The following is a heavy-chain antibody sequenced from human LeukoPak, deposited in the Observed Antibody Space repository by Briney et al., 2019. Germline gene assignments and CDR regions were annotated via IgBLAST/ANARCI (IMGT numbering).Heavy chain of an antibody. Sequence: PSETLSLTCTVSGGSISSYYWSWIRQPPGKGLEWIGYIYYSGSTNYNPSLKSRVTISVDTSKNQFPLKLSSVTAADTAVYYCASIAVAGTEYYYYGMDVWGQGTTVTVSS. CDR3: ASIAVAGTEYYYYGMDV. CDR1: GGSISSYY. D-gene: IGHD6-19*01. J-gene: IGHJ6*02. V-gene: IGHV4-59*01. CDR2: IYYSGST.